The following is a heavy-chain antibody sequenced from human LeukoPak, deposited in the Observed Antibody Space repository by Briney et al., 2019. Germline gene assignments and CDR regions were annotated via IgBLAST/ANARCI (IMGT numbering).Heavy chain of an antibody. D-gene: IGHD4-17*01. CDR3: ARFTVTRGDAFDI. Sequence: PSETLSLTCAVYGGSFSGYYWSWIRQPPGKGLEWIGEINHSGSTNYNPSLKSRVTISVDTSKNQFSLKLSSVTAADTAVYYCARFTVTRGDAFDIWGQGTMVAVSS. J-gene: IGHJ3*02. CDR2: INHSGST. CDR1: GGSFSGYY. V-gene: IGHV4-34*01.